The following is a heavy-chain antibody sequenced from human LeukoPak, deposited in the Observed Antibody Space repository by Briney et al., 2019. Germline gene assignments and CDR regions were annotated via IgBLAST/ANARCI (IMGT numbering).Heavy chain of an antibody. J-gene: IGHJ4*02. D-gene: IGHD1-26*01. Sequence: SGGSLRLSCAASGFTVSSNYMSWVRQAPGKGLEWVSVIYSGGSTYYADSVKGRFTISRDNSKNTLYLQMNSLRAEDTAVYYCAKDRWELLRGYFDYWGQGTLVTVSS. CDR3: AKDRWELLRGYFDY. V-gene: IGHV3-53*01. CDR2: IYSGGST. CDR1: GFTVSSNY.